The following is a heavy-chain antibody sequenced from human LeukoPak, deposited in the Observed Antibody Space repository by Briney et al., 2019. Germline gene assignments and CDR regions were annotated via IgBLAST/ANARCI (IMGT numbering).Heavy chain of an antibody. CDR2: INHSGST. V-gene: IGHV4-34*01. CDR3: ARDSSSWYYFDY. D-gene: IGHD6-13*01. Sequence: PSDTLSLTCAVYGGSFSGYYWSWIRQPPGKGLEWIGEINHSGSTNYNPSLKSRVTISVDTSKNQFSLKLSAVTAADTAVYYCARDSSSWYYFDYWGQGTLVTVSS. J-gene: IGHJ4*02. CDR1: GGSFSGYY.